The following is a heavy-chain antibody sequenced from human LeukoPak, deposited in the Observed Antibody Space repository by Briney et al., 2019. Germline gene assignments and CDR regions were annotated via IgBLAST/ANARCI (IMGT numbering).Heavy chain of an antibody. CDR3: AREIKASTMIVVVRGMDV. CDR2: ISGSGGST. CDR1: GFTFSSYA. V-gene: IGHV3-23*01. D-gene: IGHD3-22*01. Sequence: GGSLSLSCAASGFTFSSYAISWVRQAPGKGLEWVSAISGSGGSTYYADSVKGRFTISRDNSKNTLYLQMNSLRAEDTAVYYCAREIKASTMIVVVRGMDVWGKGTTVTVSS. J-gene: IGHJ6*04.